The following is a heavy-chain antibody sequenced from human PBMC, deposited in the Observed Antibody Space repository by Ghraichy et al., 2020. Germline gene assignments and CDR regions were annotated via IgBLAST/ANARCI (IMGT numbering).Heavy chain of an antibody. CDR1: GFSFSFYS. CDR3: AKAGGTGGFRFYGMDV. J-gene: IGHJ6*02. Sequence: LSLTCAASGFSFSFYSMHWVRQAPGKGLEWVAVISSDGSNKYYRDSVKGRFTISRDDSKNTVYLQMNSLISEDTSIYSCAKAGGTGGFRFYGMDVWGQGTTVTVSS. CDR2: ISSDGSNK. V-gene: IGHV3-30*04. D-gene: IGHD2-8*02.